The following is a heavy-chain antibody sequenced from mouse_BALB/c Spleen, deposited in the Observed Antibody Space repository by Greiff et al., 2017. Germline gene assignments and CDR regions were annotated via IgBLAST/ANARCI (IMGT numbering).Heavy chain of an antibody. CDR3: ARLATATEYFDY. Sequence: VQLQQPGAELVKPGASVKLSCKASGYTFTSYWMQWVKQRPGQGLEWIGAIYPGDGDTRYTQKFKGKATLTADKSSSTAYMQLSSLASEDSAVYYCARLATATEYFDYWGQGTTLTVSS. CDR2: IYPGDGDT. V-gene: IGHV1-87*01. CDR1: GYTFTSYW. D-gene: IGHD1-2*01. J-gene: IGHJ2*01.